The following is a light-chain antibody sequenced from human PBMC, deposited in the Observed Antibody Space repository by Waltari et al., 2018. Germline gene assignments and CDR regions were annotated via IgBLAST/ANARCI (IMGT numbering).Light chain of an antibody. CDR1: RSNIGNNN. CDR3: AAWDDSLSAWV. CDR2: RNN. V-gene: IGLV1-47*01. Sequence: QSVLTQPPSASGTPGQRVNISCSGSRSNIGNNNVYWYQQLPGTAPKLVIYRNNQRASGVPDRFSGSKSGTSVSLAFSGLRSEDEADYYCAAWDDSLSAWVFGGGTKLTVL. J-gene: IGLJ3*02.